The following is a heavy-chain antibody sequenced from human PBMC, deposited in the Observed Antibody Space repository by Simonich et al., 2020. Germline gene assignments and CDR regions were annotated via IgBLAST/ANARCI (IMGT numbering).Heavy chain of an antibody. CDR1: GYTFTGYY. J-gene: IGHJ1*01. Sequence: QVQLVQSGAEVKKPGASVKVSCKASGYTFTGYYMHWVRQAPGQGLEGMGWINPNSGGTNYAQKFQGRVTMTRDTSISTAYMELSRLRSDDTAVYYCARSHIAAAGTGYFQHWGKGTLVTVSS. CDR2: INPNSGGT. V-gene: IGHV1-2*02. D-gene: IGHD6-13*01. CDR3: ARSHIAAAGTGYFQH.